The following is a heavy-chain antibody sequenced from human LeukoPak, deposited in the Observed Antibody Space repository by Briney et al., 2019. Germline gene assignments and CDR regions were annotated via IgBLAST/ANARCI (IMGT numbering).Heavy chain of an antibody. D-gene: IGHD4-17*01. Sequence: PGGSLRLSCAASGFTFSSYGMHWVRQAPGKGLEWVAFIRYDGSNKYYADSVKGRFTISRDNSKNTLYLQMNSLRAEDTAVYYCAKDTPGGTVNFDYWGQGTLVTVSS. V-gene: IGHV3-30*02. CDR3: AKDTPGGTVNFDY. CDR1: GFTFSSYG. J-gene: IGHJ4*02. CDR2: IRYDGSNK.